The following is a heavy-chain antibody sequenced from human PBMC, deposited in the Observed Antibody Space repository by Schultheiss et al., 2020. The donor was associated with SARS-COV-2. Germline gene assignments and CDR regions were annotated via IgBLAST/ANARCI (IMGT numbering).Heavy chain of an antibody. CDR2: IYYSGST. CDR3: ARFRHCSSTSCYPFFDY. CDR1: GGSFSGYY. J-gene: IGHJ4*02. Sequence: SETLSLTCAVYGGSFSGYYWSWIRQHPGKGLEWIGYIYYSGSTYYNPSLKSRVTISVDTSKNQFSLKLSSVTAADTAVYYCARFRHCSSTSCYPFFDYWGQGTLVTVSS. D-gene: IGHD2-2*01. V-gene: IGHV4-31*11.